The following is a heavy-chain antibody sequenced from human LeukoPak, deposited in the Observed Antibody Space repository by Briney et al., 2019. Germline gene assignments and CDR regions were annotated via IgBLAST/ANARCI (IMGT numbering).Heavy chain of an antibody. V-gene: IGHV3-23*01. CDR1: GFIFTSYA. Sequence: GGSLRLSCAASGFIFTSYAMSWVRQAPGKGLEWVSTISGSGHSIYYADSVKGRFTISRDNSENTLYLQMNSLRAEDTAVYYCAKESPAFDYWGQGTLVTVSS. CDR3: AKESPAFDY. CDR2: ISGSGHSI. J-gene: IGHJ4*02.